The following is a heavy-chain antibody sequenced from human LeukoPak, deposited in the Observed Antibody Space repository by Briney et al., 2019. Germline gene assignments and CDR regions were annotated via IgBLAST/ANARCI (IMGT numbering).Heavy chain of an antibody. J-gene: IGHJ5*02. CDR1: GGSISSYY. Sequence: SETLSLTCTVSGGSISSYYWSWIRQPPGHGLESLGYIYYSGSTNYNPSLKSRVTISVDTSKNQFSLKLSSVTAADTAVYYCARRPSGSGSYGFDPWGQETLVTVSS. CDR3: ARRPSGSGSYGFDP. V-gene: IGHV4-59*01. CDR2: IYYSGST. D-gene: IGHD3-10*01.